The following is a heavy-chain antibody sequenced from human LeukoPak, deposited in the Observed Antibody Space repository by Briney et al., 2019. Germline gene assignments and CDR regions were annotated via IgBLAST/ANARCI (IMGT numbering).Heavy chain of an antibody. CDR2: INPSGGST. J-gene: IGHJ4*02. V-gene: IGHV1-46*01. CDR3: AKEMVRGVLYQPPPFDY. CDR1: GYTFTSYY. Sequence: ASVKVSCKASGYTFTSYYMHWVRQAPGQGLEWMGIINPSGGSTSYAQKFQGRVTMTRDMSTSTVYMELNSLRAEDTAVYYCAKEMVRGVLYQPPPFDYWGQGTLVTVSS. D-gene: IGHD3-10*01.